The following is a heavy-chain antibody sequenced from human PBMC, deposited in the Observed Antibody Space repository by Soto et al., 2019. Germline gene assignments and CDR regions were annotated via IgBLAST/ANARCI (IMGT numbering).Heavy chain of an antibody. Sequence: SETLSLTCTVSGDSITGSYWNWMRQPPGKGLQWIGYTYYSGSTTYNPSLKSRVTISVDSSKNQFSLKLDSVTPADTAVYYCARVRGTAGKRYFDYWGPGTLVTVSS. CDR3: ARVRGTAGKRYFDY. J-gene: IGHJ4*02. CDR2: TYYSGST. D-gene: IGHD6-13*01. V-gene: IGHV4-59*01. CDR1: GDSITGSY.